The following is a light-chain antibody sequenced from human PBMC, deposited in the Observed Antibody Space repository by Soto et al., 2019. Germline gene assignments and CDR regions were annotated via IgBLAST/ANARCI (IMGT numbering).Light chain of an antibody. CDR3: QQYSTYWP. V-gene: IGKV1-5*01. J-gene: IGKJ1*01. CDR1: QSISTW. Sequence: DIQMTQSPSTLSASVGDRVTMTCRASQSISTWLAWYQQKRGKAPKLLIFEATTLETRVPSRFSGSGSGTDFTITISSLQPDDLATYYCQQYSTYWPFGQGTKVQVK. CDR2: EAT.